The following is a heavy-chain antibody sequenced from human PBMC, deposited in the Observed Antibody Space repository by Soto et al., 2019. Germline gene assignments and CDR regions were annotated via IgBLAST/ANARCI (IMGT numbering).Heavy chain of an antibody. J-gene: IGHJ4*02. Sequence: XGSLRLSCLGAGFTFSDSVMAWVRQAPGKGLEWLSVMSGDGRTRYALSVTGRFTISRDNSKNTLYLQMRSLRAEDAAAYYCVKWHTSNFDSLPFTGFDFWGQGTQVTVSS. V-gene: IGHV3-23*01. D-gene: IGHD3-22*01. CDR1: GFTFSDSV. CDR3: VKWHTSNFDSLPFTGFDF. CDR2: MSGDGRT.